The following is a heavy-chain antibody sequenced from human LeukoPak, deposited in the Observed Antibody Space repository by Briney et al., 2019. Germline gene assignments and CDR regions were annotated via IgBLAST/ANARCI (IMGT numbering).Heavy chain of an antibody. CDR3: ARHPFRYYYGSGSIDY. Sequence: SETVSRTGTVSGVSVSSISYVWGWIRQPPGKVLELIGSSYYSGSAYYNPSRKSRVTISVDTSKNQFSLKLSSVTAADTAVYYCARHPFRYYYGSGSIDYWGQGTLVTVSS. J-gene: IGHJ4*02. CDR2: SYYSGSA. CDR1: GVSVSSISYV. V-gene: IGHV4-39*01. D-gene: IGHD3-10*01.